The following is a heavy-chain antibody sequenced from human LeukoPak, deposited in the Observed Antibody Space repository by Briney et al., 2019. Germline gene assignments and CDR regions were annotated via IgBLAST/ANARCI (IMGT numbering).Heavy chain of an antibody. D-gene: IGHD3-22*01. Sequence: GGSLRLSCAASGFTFSSYGMHWVRQAPGKGLEWVAVIWYDGSNEYYADSVKGRFTISRDNSKNTLYLQMNSLRAEDTAVYYCARAIEEYYYDSSGYSLDYWGQGTLVTVSS. CDR2: IWYDGSNE. CDR3: ARAIEEYYYDSSGYSLDY. J-gene: IGHJ4*02. CDR1: GFTFSSYG. V-gene: IGHV3-33*01.